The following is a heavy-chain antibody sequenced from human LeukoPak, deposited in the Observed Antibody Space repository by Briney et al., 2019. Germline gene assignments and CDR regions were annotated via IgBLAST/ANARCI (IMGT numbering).Heavy chain of an antibody. J-gene: IGHJ6*02. CDR1: GFTFSSYG. Sequence: GGSLRLSCAASGFTFSSYGMHWVRQATGKGLEWVSAIGTAGDTYYPGSVKGRFTISRENAKNSLYLQMNSLRAGDTAVYYCARDIFYYGSGPYYGMDVWGQGTTVTVSS. CDR3: ARDIFYYGSGPYYGMDV. CDR2: IGTAGDT. D-gene: IGHD3-10*01. V-gene: IGHV3-13*01.